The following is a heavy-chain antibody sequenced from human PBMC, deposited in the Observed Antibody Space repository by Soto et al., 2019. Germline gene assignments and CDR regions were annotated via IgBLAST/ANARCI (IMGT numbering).Heavy chain of an antibody. CDR3: ARPYSSGWYGDLDY. Sequence: QVQLVESGGGVVQPGRSLRLSCPASGFTFSSYAMHWVRQAPGKGLEWVAVISYDGSNKYYADSVKGRFTISRDNSKNTMYLQMNSLRVEDTAVYYCARPYSSGWYGDLDYWGQGTLVTVSS. D-gene: IGHD6-19*01. CDR2: ISYDGSNK. V-gene: IGHV3-30-3*01. J-gene: IGHJ4*02. CDR1: GFTFSSYA.